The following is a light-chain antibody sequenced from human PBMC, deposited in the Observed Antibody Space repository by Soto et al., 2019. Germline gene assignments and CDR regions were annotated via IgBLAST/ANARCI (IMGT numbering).Light chain of an antibody. CDR1: QSVGSD. Sequence: EIVMTQSPATLSVSPGERATLSCRASQSVGSDLAWYQQKPGQAPRLLIYGASTRATGVPVRISGSGSGTEFTLTISSLQSEDFAVYYCQQYNNWPLTFGGGTKVEIK. CDR2: GAS. J-gene: IGKJ4*01. V-gene: IGKV3-15*01. CDR3: QQYNNWPLT.